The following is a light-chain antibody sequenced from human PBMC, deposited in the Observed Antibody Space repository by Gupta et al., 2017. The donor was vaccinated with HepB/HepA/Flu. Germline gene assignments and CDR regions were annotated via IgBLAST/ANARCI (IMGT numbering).Light chain of an antibody. CDR2: DVS. CDR3: NSLEGRRNIVV. J-gene: IGLJ2*01. V-gene: IGLV2-8*01. Sequence: QSALTQPPSASGSPGQSFTISCTGTSSDVGGYNYVSWLQQHPGKANKRMRDDVSKRPSGVPDRFFGSKSDTTASLTITGPQAEDEAEYYCNSLEGRRNIVVFGGGTKLTVL. CDR1: SSDVGGYNY.